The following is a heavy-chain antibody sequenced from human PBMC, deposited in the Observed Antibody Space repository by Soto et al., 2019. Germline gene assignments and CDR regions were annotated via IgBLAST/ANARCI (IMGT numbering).Heavy chain of an antibody. CDR1: GGSISRYY. D-gene: IGHD1-26*01. J-gene: IGHJ4*02. CDR3: ARRYGGNLDY. Sequence: SETLSLTCTGSGGSISRYYWSWIRQPPGKGLEWIGYIYYSGSTSYNPSLKSRVTISVDTSKNHFSLKLSSVTAADTAVYYCARRYGGNLDYWGQGTLVTVSS. CDR2: IYYSGST. V-gene: IGHV4-59*08.